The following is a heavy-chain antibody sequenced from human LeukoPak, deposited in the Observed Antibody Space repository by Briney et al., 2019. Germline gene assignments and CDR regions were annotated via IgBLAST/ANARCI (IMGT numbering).Heavy chain of an antibody. V-gene: IGHV1-3*01. J-gene: IGHJ3*02. CDR3: ARDPRNYYGSGSYSGAFDI. Sequence: ASVKVSCKASGYTFTSYAMHWVRHAPGQRLGWMGWINAGNGNTKYSQKFQGRVTITRDTSASTAYMELSSLRSEDTAVYYCARDPRNYYGSGSYSGAFDIWGQGTMVTVSS. D-gene: IGHD3-10*01. CDR2: INAGNGNT. CDR1: GYTFTSYA.